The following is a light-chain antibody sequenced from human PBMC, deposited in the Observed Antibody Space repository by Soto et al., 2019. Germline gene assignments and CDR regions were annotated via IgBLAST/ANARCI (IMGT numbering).Light chain of an antibody. V-gene: IGLV2-14*01. CDR3: SSYTTISTLEV. Sequence: SVLTQPASVSGSPGQSITISCTGTSSDVGGYNYVSWYQQHPGKAPKLMIYEVSNRPSGVSNRFSGSKSGNTASLTISGLQAEDEADYYCSSYTTISTLEVFGGGTKLTVL. CDR1: SSDVGGYNY. CDR2: EVS. J-gene: IGLJ3*02.